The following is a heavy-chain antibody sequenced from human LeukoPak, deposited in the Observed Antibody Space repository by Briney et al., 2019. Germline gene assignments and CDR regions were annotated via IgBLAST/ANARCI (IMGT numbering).Heavy chain of an antibody. D-gene: IGHD3-22*01. J-gene: IGHJ6*03. Sequence: ASVKVSCKTSGYTFTGYYIHCVRQAPGQGLEWMGWIKPNSGVTNYALKFQGRVTMSRDSSISTASMELRRLRSDDTAVYYCARESVTTPRGYYYSYMDVWGKGTTVTIS. V-gene: IGHV1-2*02. CDR2: IKPNSGVT. CDR1: GYTFTGYY. CDR3: ARESVTTPRGYYYSYMDV.